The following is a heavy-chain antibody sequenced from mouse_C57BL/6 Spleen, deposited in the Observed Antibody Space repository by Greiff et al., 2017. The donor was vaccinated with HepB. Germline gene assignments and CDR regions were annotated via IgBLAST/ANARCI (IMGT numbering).Heavy chain of an antibody. D-gene: IGHD3-3*01. Sequence: DVQLQESGPGLVKPSQSLSLTCSVTGYSITSGYYWNWIRQFPGNKLEWMGYISYDGSNNYNPSLKNRISITRDTSKNQFFLKLNSVTTEDTATYYCAREGDVRAFDYWGQGTTLTVSS. J-gene: IGHJ2*01. CDR2: ISYDGSN. CDR1: GYSITSGYY. V-gene: IGHV3-6*01. CDR3: AREGDVRAFDY.